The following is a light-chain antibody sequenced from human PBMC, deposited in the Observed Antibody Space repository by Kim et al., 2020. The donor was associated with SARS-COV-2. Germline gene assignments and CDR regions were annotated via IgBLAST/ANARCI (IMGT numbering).Light chain of an antibody. V-gene: IGLV4-69*02. CDR1: SGHSNYA. CDR3: QTWGTGIWM. J-gene: IGLJ3*02. Sequence: QPVLTQSPSASASLGASVKLTCTLSSGHSNYAIAWHQQQPEKGPRYLMKVNNDGSHSKGDGIPDRFSGSSSGAERYLTISSLQSEDEADYYCQTWGTGIWMFGGGTKVTVL. CDR2: VNNDGSH.